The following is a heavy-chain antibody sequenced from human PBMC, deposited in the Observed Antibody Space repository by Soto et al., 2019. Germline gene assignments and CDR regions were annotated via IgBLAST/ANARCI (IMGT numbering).Heavy chain of an antibody. V-gene: IGHV1-69*13. J-gene: IGHJ6*02. CDR2: IIPIFGTA. Sequence: SVKVSCKASGGTFSSYAISWVRQAPGQGLEWMGGIIPIFGTANYAQKFQGRVTITADESTSTAYMELSSLRSEDTAVYYCARVSEKPAPLGDYYYGMDVWGQGNTVTVSS. CDR3: ARVSEKPAPLGDYYYGMDV. CDR1: GGTFSSYA. D-gene: IGHD3-3*01.